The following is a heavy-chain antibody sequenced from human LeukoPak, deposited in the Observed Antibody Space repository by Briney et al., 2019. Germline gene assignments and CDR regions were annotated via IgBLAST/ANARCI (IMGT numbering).Heavy chain of an antibody. CDR3: AKGFNSGNYPYFDY. CDR1: GFTFSRYA. D-gene: IGHD1-26*01. J-gene: IGHJ4*02. V-gene: IGHV3-23*01. CDR2: ISTDGSRT. Sequence: GGSLRLSCVASGFTFSRYAMDWVRQAPGKGLEWVSAISTDGSRTFYADSVKGRFTVSRDNSQNTLYLQINSLRAEDTAVYYCAKGFNSGNYPYFDYWGQGTLVTVSS.